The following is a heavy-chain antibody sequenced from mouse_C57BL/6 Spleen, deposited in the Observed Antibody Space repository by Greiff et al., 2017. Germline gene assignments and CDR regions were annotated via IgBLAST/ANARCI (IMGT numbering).Heavy chain of an antibody. CDR3: TRVTTVVGPYFDY. D-gene: IGHD1-1*01. CDR1: GFTFSSYA. V-gene: IGHV5-9-1*02. CDR2: ISSGGDYI. Sequence: EVKLVESGEGLVKPGGSLKLSCAASGFTFSSYAMSWVRQTPEKRLEWVAYISSGGDYIYYADTVKGRFTISRDNARNTLYLQMSSLKSEDTAMXYCTRVTTVVGPYFDYWGQGTTLTVSS. J-gene: IGHJ2*01.